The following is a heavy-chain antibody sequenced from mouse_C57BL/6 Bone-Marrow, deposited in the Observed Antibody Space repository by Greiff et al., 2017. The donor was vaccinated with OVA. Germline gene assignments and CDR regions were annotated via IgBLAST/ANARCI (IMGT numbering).Heavy chain of an antibody. CDR3: ARDPLFFYFDY. CDR2: ISDGGSYT. Sequence: EVMLVESGGGLVKPGGSLKLSCAASGFTFSSYAMSWVRQTPEKRLEWVATISDGGSYTYYPDNVKGRFTISRDNAKNNLYLQMSHLKSEDTAMYYCARDPLFFYFDYWGQGTTLTVSS. D-gene: IGHD6-1*01. CDR1: GFTFSSYA. V-gene: IGHV5-4*01. J-gene: IGHJ2*01.